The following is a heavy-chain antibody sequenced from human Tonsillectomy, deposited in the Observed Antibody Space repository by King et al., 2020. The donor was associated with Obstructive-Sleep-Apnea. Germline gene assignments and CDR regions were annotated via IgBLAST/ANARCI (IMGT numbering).Heavy chain of an antibody. Sequence: QVQLQESGPGLVKPSQTLSLTCTVSGGSISSGGYYWSWIRQHPGKCLEWIGYIYYSGSTYYNPSLKSRVTISVDTSKNQFSLKLSSVTAADTAVYYCAGDSSSNYYYGMDVWGQGTTVTVSS. CDR1: GGSISSGGYY. V-gene: IGHV4-31*03. CDR3: AGDSSSNYYYGMDV. D-gene: IGHD6-6*01. CDR2: IYYSGST. J-gene: IGHJ6*02.